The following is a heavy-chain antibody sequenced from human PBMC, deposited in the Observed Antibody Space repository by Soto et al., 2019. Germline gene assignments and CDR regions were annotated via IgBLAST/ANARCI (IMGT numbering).Heavy chain of an antibody. Sequence: QVQLVQSGAEVKKPGASVKVSCKASGYTFTSYAMHWVRQAPGQRLEWMGWINAGNGNTKYSQKFQGRVTITRDTSASTAYMELSSLRSEDTAVYYCARDPLSQYSGSYYTCLMLNYFDYWGQGTLVTVSS. CDR1: GYTFTSYA. J-gene: IGHJ4*02. V-gene: IGHV1-3*01. CDR2: INAGNGNT. CDR3: ARDPLSQYSGSYYTCLMLNYFDY. D-gene: IGHD1-26*01.